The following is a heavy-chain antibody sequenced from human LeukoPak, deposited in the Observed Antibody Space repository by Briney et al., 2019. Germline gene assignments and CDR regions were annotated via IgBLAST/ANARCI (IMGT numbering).Heavy chain of an antibody. CDR1: GHRFTSYW. J-gene: IGHJ4*02. Sequence: GESLQISCKGSGHRFTSYWINWVRQTPGKGREWMGRIDPSDTYTNYSPSFQGHVTISADKSISTAYLQWSSLKASDTAMYYCASDYGGNSLPPHWGQGTLVTVSS. CDR2: IDPSDTYT. D-gene: IGHD4-23*01. CDR3: ASDYGGNSLPPH. V-gene: IGHV5-10-1*01.